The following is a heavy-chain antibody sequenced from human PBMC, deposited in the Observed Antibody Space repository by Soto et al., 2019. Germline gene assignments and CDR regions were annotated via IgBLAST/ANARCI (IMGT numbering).Heavy chain of an antibody. CDR3: ARYSSSSWPYYYYYRMDV. D-gene: IGHD6-13*01. J-gene: IGHJ6*02. CDR1: GFTFSSYG. V-gene: IGHV3-33*01. CDR2: IWYDGSNK. Sequence: QPGGSLRLSCAASGFTFSSYGMHWVRQAPGKGLEWVAVIWYDGSNKYYADSVKGRFTISRDNSKNTLYLQMNSLRAEDTAVYYCARYSSSSWPYYYYYRMDVWGQGTTVTVSS.